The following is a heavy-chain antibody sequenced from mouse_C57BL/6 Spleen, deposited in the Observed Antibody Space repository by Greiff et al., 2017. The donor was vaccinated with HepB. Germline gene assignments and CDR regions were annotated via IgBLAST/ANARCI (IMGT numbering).Heavy chain of an antibody. CDR2: IDPEDGET. CDR1: GFNIKDYY. J-gene: IGHJ1*03. D-gene: IGHD1-1*01. Sequence: EVQLVESGAELVKPGASVKLSCTASGFNIKDYYMHWVKQRTEQGLEWIGRIDPEDGETKYAPKFQGKATITAATSSNTAYLQLSSLTSEDTAVYYCARSDYYGSSPGYFDVWGTGTTVTVSS. CDR3: ARSDYYGSSPGYFDV. V-gene: IGHV14-2*01.